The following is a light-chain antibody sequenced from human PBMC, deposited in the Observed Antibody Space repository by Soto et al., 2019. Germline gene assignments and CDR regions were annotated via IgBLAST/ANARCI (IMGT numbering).Light chain of an antibody. CDR3: ATWDDSLNGVV. J-gene: IGLJ3*02. Sequence: QSVLTQPPSASGTPGQRVTISCSGSNSNSGSNIVKWYQQLPGTAPKLLIYSNYQRPSGVPDRFSGSKSGTSASLAISGLQSEDEADYYCATWDDSLNGVVFGGGTKVTVL. V-gene: IGLV1-44*01. CDR2: SNY. CDR1: NSNSGSNI.